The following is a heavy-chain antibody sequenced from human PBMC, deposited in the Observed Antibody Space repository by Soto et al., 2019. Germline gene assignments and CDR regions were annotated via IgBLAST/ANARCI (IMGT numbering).Heavy chain of an antibody. CDR1: GFTFSSYA. V-gene: IGHV3-23*01. D-gene: IGHD6-13*01. Sequence: EVQLLESGGGLVQPGGSLRLSCAASGFTFSSYAMSWVRQAPGKGLEWVSAISGSGGSTYYADSVKGRFTISRDNSTNTLYLQMTSLRAEDTAVYYCAKELVRRPGMDVWGQGTTVTVSS. J-gene: IGHJ6*02. CDR2: ISGSGGST. CDR3: AKELVRRPGMDV.